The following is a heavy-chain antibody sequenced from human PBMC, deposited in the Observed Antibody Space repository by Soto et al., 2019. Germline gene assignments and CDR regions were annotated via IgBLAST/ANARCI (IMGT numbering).Heavy chain of an antibody. CDR3: ARDSYPLAYFFDY. CDR2: IIPIFGTA. J-gene: IGHJ4*02. Sequence: QVELVQSGAEVKKPGSSVKVSCQASEDTFRNYAISWVRQAPGQGLEWMGGIIPIFGTANYAQKFQGRVTITADTSANTVYLELSSLRSEDTAVYYCARDSYPLAYFFDYWGQGTLVSVSS. CDR1: EDTFRNYA. V-gene: IGHV1-69*06.